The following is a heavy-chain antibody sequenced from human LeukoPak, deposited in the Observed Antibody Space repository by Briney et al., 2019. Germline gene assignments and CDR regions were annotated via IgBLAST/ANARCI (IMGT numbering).Heavy chain of an antibody. CDR3: ARQGDILTGYYLFDY. V-gene: IGHV4-59*08. CDR2: IYYSGST. D-gene: IGHD3-9*01. J-gene: IGHJ4*02. Sequence: KTSETLSLTCTVSGGSISSYYWSWIRQPPGKGLEWIGYIYYSGSTNYNPSLKSRVTISVDTSKNQFSLKLSSVTAADTAVYYCARQGDILTGYYLFDYWGQGTLVTVSS. CDR1: GGSISSYY.